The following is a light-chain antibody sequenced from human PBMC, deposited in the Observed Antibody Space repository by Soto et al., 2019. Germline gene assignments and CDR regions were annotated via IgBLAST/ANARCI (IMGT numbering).Light chain of an antibody. Sequence: ERVLTQSPSTLSVAPGERATLSCRASQSFSHSLAWYQQKPGQAPGLLIYGASSRATGIPDRFSGSGSGTASNLTLTSLEPEHSEAYSCQQYRNSPQGTFGQGTKVDIK. CDR1: QSFSHS. CDR2: GAS. V-gene: IGKV3-20*01. CDR3: QQYRNSPQGT. J-gene: IGKJ1*01.